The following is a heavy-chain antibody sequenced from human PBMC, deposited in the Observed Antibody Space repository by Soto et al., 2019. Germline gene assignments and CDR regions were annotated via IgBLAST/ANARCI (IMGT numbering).Heavy chain of an antibody. CDR2: ISSGGGP. D-gene: IGHD2-15*01. CDR1: DESVTSPGNY. Sequence: VQLQESGPGLVKPSQTLSLTCAVSDESVTSPGNYWNWIRQRPDTGLEWIGYISSGGGPFYNPSLQSRVSLSLDTSNTLFSLTLNSVTAADTAVYYCTLNHCAGGGCYDRDYWGQGTRVTVSS. V-gene: IGHV4-31*11. J-gene: IGHJ1*01. CDR3: TLNHCAGGGCYDRDY.